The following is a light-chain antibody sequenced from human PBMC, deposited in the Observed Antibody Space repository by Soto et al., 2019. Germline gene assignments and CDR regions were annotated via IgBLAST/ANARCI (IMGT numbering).Light chain of an antibody. J-gene: IGKJ1*01. CDR2: GAS. CDR3: EQYGNSPRT. V-gene: IGKV3-20*01. Sequence: SQSVSSNFLAWYQQKPGQAPRLLIYGASSRATGIPDRFSGSGSGTDFTLSISRLEPEDFAVYYCEQYGNSPRTFGQGTKVDIK. CDR1: QSVSSNF.